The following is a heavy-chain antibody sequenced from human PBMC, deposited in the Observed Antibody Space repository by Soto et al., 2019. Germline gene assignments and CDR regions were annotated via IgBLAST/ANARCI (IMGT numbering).Heavy chain of an antibody. V-gene: IGHV3-7*01. D-gene: IGHD2-2*01. J-gene: IGHJ3*02. Sequence: GGSLRLSCAASGFTFGSHWMTWVRQAPGKGLEWVANIKEDGSEKYYVDSVKGRFTISRDDAKNSLYLQMNSLRAEDTAVYYCVRERFCSSTSCNLDDAFDIWGQGTMVTVSS. CDR2: IKEDGSEK. CDR3: VRERFCSSTSCNLDDAFDI. CDR1: GFTFGSHW.